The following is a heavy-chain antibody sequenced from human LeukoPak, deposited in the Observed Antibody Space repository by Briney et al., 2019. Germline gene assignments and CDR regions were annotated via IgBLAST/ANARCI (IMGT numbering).Heavy chain of an antibody. CDR2: IWYDGSNK. Sequence: GRSLRLSCAASGFTFRSYGMHWVRQAPGKGLEWVAVIWYDGSNKYYADSVKGRFTISRDNSKNTLYLQMNSLRAEDTAVYYCAKDRDSSGYYYGLNYWGQGTLVTVSS. V-gene: IGHV3-33*06. CDR3: AKDRDSSGYYYGLNY. D-gene: IGHD3-22*01. CDR1: GFTFRSYG. J-gene: IGHJ4*02.